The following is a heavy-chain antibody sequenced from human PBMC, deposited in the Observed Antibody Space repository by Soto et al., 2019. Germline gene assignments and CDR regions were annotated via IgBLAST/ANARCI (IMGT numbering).Heavy chain of an antibody. D-gene: IGHD2-2*01. CDR2: ISESGSSI. J-gene: IGHJ6*02. CDR1: GFTFDDYA. V-gene: IGHV3-9*01. CDR3: ARYIPGVRYYGMDV. Sequence: PGGSLRLSCAASGFTFDDYAMHWVRQAPGKGLEWVSGISESGSSIGYADSVKGRFTISRDNSGNTLYLEMYSLRAEDTAVYYCARYIPGVRYYGMDVWGQGTTVTVSS.